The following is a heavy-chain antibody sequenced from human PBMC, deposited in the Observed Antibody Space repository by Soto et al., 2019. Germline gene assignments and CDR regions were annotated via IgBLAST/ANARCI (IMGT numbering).Heavy chain of an antibody. CDR1: GGSISSDY. J-gene: IGHJ1*01. CDR2: LYYSGSN. Sequence: TSETLSLTCTFSGGSISSDYWSWIRQPPGQGLEWSGYLYYSGSNNHNPTLKSRVTLSVDTSKNQFSLELSSVTAAETAVYYCARGMGRSARPNFSYFQPWGQGTLVT. CDR3: ARGMGRSARPNFSYFQP. D-gene: IGHD6-6*01. V-gene: IGHV4-59*01.